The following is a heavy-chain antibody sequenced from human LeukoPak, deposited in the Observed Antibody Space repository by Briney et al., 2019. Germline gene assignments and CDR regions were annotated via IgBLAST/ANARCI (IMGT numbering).Heavy chain of an antibody. CDR3: ARLQGDSTAVLDY. D-gene: IGHD2-21*01. Sequence: SETLSLTCTVSGGSISGDYWSWIRQPPGKGLEWVAYIYYSGGTNYNPSLKSRVTISVDTSKNQFSLRLTSVTAADTAVYYCARLQGDSTAVLDYWGRGTLVSVSS. J-gene: IGHJ4*02. CDR2: IYYSGGT. CDR1: GGSISGDY. V-gene: IGHV4-59*01.